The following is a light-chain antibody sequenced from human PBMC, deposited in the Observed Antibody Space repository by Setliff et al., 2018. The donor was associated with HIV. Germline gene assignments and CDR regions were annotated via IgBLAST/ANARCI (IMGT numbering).Light chain of an antibody. V-gene: IGLV2-14*01. CDR2: EVS. Sequence: QCALTQPASVSGSPGQSITISCTGTSSDVGGHNYVSWYQQHPGKAPKLIIYEVSYRPSGVYNRFSGSKSGNTASLTISGLQAEDEAEYHCSSYTTSNTVPHVFGTGTKV. CDR3: SSYTTSNTVPHV. CDR1: SSDVGGHNY. J-gene: IGLJ1*01.